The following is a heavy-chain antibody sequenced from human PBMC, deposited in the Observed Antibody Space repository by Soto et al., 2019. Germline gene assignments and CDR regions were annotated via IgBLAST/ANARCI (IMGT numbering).Heavy chain of an antibody. D-gene: IGHD3-22*01. Sequence: QVRLVQSGAEVKKPGSSVKVSCEASGGTFSSYAVTWVRQAPGQVLEWMGGIIPIVTTPNYAQKFKGRLTISADKSPSTSYMELSSLRSEDTGVYYCARVGYNCCSRYHYYGMDVWGQGTTVIGSS. J-gene: IGHJ6*02. V-gene: IGHV1-69*06. CDR3: ARVGYNCCSRYHYYGMDV. CDR2: IIPIVTTP. CDR1: GGTFSSYA.